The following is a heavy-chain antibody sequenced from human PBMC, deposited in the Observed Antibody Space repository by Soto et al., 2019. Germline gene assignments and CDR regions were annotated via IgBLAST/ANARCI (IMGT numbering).Heavy chain of an antibody. D-gene: IGHD6-13*01. V-gene: IGHV3-30-3*01. Sequence: GGSLRLSCAASGFTFSSYAMHWVRQAPGKGLEWVAVISYDGSNKYYADSVKGRFTISRDNSKNTLYLQMNSLRAEDTAVYYCARDDSSSSYYYYYGMDVWGQGTTVTVSS. CDR3: ARDDSSSSYYYYYGMDV. CDR1: GFTFSSYA. CDR2: ISYDGSNK. J-gene: IGHJ6*02.